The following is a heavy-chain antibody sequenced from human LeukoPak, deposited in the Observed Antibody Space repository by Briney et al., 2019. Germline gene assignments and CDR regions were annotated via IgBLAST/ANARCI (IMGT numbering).Heavy chain of an antibody. CDR1: GFTFSSYA. Sequence: GGSLRLSCAASGFTFSSYAMSWVRQAPGKGLEWVSGISGSGAGTYYADSVRGRFTISRDNSKSTLYLQMKSLRAEDTAVYYCAKTGIPTVSVWYFDLWGRGTLVTVSS. V-gene: IGHV3-23*01. CDR3: AKTGIPTVSVWYFDL. J-gene: IGHJ2*01. D-gene: IGHD2-2*01. CDR2: ISGSGAGT.